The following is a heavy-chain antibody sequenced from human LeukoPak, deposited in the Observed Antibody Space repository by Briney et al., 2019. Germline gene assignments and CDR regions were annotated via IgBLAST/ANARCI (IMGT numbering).Heavy chain of an antibody. CDR2: IYYSGST. CDR3: ARTGGYLDY. Sequence: SETLSLTCTVSGGSISSGAFYWSWIRQHPGKGLEWIGYIYYSGSTNYNPSLKSRVTISVDTSKNQFSLKLSSVTAADTAVYYCARTGGYLDYWGQGTLVTVSS. CDR1: GGSISSGAFY. D-gene: IGHD4-23*01. J-gene: IGHJ4*02. V-gene: IGHV4-61*08.